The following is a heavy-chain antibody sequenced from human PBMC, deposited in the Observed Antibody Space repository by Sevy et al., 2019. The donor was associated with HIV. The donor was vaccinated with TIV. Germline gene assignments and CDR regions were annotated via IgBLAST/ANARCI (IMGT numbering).Heavy chain of an antibody. D-gene: IGHD6-13*01. CDR2: FFYSGST. CDR1: GGSISSGGYS. CDR3: ARGIAAPRGMDV. V-gene: IGHV4-61*08. Sequence: SETLSLTCAVSGGSISSGGYSWSWIRQPPGKGLEWIGYFFYSGSTNYNPSLKSRVTISVDTTRNQVSLKVRSVTAADTAVYYCARGIAAPRGMDVWGQGTTVTVSS. J-gene: IGHJ6*02.